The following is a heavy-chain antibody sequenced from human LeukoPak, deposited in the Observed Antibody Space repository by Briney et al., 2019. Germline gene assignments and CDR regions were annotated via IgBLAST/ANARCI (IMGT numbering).Heavy chain of an antibody. V-gene: IGHV3-15*01. CDR3: TRAYFWSGYFDY. Sequence: PGGSLRLSCAASGFTFSNAWMSWVRQAPGKGLEWVGRIKSKTDGGTTDYAAPVKGRFTISRDDSKSIAYLQMNSLKTEDTAVYYCTRAYFWSGYFDYWGQGTLVTVSS. D-gene: IGHD3-3*01. CDR2: IKSKTDGGTT. J-gene: IGHJ4*02. CDR1: GFTFSNAW.